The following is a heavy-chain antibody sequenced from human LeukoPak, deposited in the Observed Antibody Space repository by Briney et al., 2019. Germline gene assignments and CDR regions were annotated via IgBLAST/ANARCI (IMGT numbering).Heavy chain of an antibody. CDR2: IDTESNSI. D-gene: IGHD6-19*01. CDR3: ARESESSGWYDY. CDR1: GFTFNTYN. Sequence: PGGSLRLSCAASGFTFNTYNMNWVRQAPGKGLEWLSYIDTESNSIYYADSVQGRFTISRDNSKNSLYLQMNSLRSDDTALYYCARESESSGWYDYWGQGTLVTVSS. V-gene: IGHV3-48*04. J-gene: IGHJ4*02.